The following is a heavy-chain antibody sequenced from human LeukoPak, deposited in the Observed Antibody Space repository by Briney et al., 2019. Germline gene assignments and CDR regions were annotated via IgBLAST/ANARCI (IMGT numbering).Heavy chain of an antibody. CDR3: ARFGGYSGYDFDS. Sequence: GASVKVSCKTSGYTFTVYYIHWVRQAPGQGLEWMGRINPNSGGTNYAQKFQGRVTMTGDTSISTAYMELGRLRSDDTAVYYCARFGGYSGYDFDSWGQGTLVTVSS. D-gene: IGHD5-12*01. CDR1: GYTFTVYY. V-gene: IGHV1-2*06. J-gene: IGHJ4*02. CDR2: INPNSGGT.